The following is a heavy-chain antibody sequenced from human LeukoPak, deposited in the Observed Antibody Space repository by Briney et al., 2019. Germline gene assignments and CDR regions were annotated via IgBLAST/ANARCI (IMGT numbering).Heavy chain of an antibody. CDR3: AREFSSSWNLSVGYCYYMDV. D-gene: IGHD6-13*01. V-gene: IGHV1-46*01. J-gene: IGHJ6*03. CDR1: GYTFTSYG. CDR2: INPSGGST. Sequence: GASVKVSCKASGYTFTSYGISWVRQAPGQGLEWMGIINPSGGSTSYAQKFQGRVTMTRDMSTSTVYMELSSLRSEDTAVYYCAREFSSSWNLSVGYCYYMDVWGKGTTVTVSS.